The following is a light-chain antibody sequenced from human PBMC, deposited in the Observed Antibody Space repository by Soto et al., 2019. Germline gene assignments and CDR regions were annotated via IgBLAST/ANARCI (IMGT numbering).Light chain of an antibody. CDR1: QSVSSSY. V-gene: IGKV3-20*01. CDR2: GAS. Sequence: EIVLTQSPGTLSLSPGERATLSCRASQSVSSSYLAWYQQKPGQAPRLLIYGASSRATGIPDRFSGSGSGTDFTLPISRLEPEAFAVYYCQQYVSSPTWTFGQGTKVEIK. CDR3: QQYVSSPTWT. J-gene: IGKJ1*01.